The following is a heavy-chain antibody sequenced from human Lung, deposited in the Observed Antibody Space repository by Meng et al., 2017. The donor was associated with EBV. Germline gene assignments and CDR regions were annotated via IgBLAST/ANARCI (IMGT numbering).Heavy chain of an antibody. CDR3: ARESGRGYTPDY. J-gene: IGHJ4*02. V-gene: IGHV1-69*01. CDR2: LIPMFGTA. Sequence: QLQVGQSGAEVKKPGSSVKVSCRTSGGPFRNSAISWVRQAPGQGLEWIGGLIPMFGTANYAQKFQDRVTITADESTTTGYMEMSSLRSEDTAVYYCARESGRGYTPDYWGQGTLVTVSS. CDR1: GGPFRNSA. D-gene: IGHD3-10*01.